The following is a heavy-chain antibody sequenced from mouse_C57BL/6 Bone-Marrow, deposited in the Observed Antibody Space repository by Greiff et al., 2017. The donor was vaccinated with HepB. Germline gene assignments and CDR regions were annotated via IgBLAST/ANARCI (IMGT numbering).Heavy chain of an antibody. V-gene: IGHV1-54*01. CDR2: IDPETGGT. Sequence: QVHVKQSGAELVRPGTSVQVSCKASGYAFTNYLIEWVKQRPGQGLEWIGAIDPETGGTAYNQKFKGKAILTADKSSSTAYMELRSLTSEDSAVYYCTRPYGNPYYFDYWGQGTTLTVSS. D-gene: IGHD2-1*01. CDR3: TRPYGNPYYFDY. J-gene: IGHJ2*01. CDR1: GYAFTNYL.